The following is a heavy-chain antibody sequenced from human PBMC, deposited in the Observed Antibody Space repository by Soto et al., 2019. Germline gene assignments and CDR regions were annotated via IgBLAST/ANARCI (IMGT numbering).Heavy chain of an antibody. Sequence: GGSLRLSCAASGFTFSSYAMHWVRQAPGKGLEWVSVISSGGGTYFADSVKGRFTISRDKSKNTVYLQMNSLRAEDTAVYYCARDRYDSSGSYGTDFWGQGTLVTVSS. CDR1: GFTFSSYA. J-gene: IGHJ4*02. CDR2: ISSGGGT. V-gene: IGHV3-66*01. D-gene: IGHD3-10*01. CDR3: ARDRYDSSGSYGTDF.